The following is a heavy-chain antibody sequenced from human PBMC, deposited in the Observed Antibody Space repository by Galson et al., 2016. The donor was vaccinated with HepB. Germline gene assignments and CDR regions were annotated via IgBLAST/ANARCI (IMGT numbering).Heavy chain of an antibody. Sequence: TLSLTCTVSGGSISTNSYYWNWIRQHPGKGLEWIGFIYSSGSTYQNPSLTSRLTISVDTSKNQFSLKLSSVTAADTAVYYCARGGTPDDVFQIWGQGTMVTVSS. J-gene: IGHJ3*02. CDR1: GGSISTNSYY. D-gene: IGHD1-1*01. V-gene: IGHV4-31*03. CDR2: IYSSGST. CDR3: ARGGTPDDVFQI.